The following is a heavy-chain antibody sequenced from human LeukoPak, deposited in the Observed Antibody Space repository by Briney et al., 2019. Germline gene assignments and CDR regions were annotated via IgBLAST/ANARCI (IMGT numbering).Heavy chain of an antibody. Sequence: GGSLRLSCAASGFTVSSKYMSWVRQAPGKGLEWVSAISGSGGSTYYADSVKGRFTISRDNSKNTLYLQMNSLRAEDTAVYYCAKESSGWSSFDYWGQGTLVTVSS. CDR3: AKESSGWSSFDY. D-gene: IGHD6-19*01. J-gene: IGHJ4*02. CDR2: ISGSGGST. CDR1: GFTVSSKY. V-gene: IGHV3-23*01.